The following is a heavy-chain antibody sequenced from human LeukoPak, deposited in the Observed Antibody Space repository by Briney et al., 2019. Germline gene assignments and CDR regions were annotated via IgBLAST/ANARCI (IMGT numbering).Heavy chain of an antibody. J-gene: IGHJ4*02. D-gene: IGHD3-10*01. Sequence: PGGSLRLSCAASGFTFSSYSMNWVRQAPGKGLEWVSYISSSSSTIYYADSVKGRFTISRDNAKNPLYLQMNSLRDEDTAVYYCARDSVISYYGSGSYYPFDYWGQGTLVTVSS. V-gene: IGHV3-48*02. CDR3: ARDSVISYYGSGSYYPFDY. CDR2: ISSSSSTI. CDR1: GFTFSSYS.